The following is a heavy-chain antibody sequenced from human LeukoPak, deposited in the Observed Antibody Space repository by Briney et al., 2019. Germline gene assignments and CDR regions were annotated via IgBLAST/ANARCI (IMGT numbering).Heavy chain of an antibody. J-gene: IGHJ4*02. CDR2: IRIKVVVETT. CDR3: TRGYGHYDSSGYH. CDR1: GFTFGDFA. Sequence: PGGSLRLSCTASGFTFGDFAVSWVRQAPGKGLEWVGFIRIKVVVETTGYAASVKGRFTVSRDDSKSIAYLQMNSLKTEDTAVYYCTRGYGHYDSSGYHWGQGTLVTVSS. D-gene: IGHD3-22*01. V-gene: IGHV3-49*04.